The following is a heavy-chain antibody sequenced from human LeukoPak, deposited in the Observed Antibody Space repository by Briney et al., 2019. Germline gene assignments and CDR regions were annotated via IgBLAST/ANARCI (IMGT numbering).Heavy chain of an antibody. CDR1: GYTFTSYD. CDR2: MNPHSGNT. V-gene: IGHV1-8*03. D-gene: IGHD2-15*01. CDR3: ARGPARYCSGGSCRKPNWFDP. J-gene: IGHJ5*02. Sequence: ASVKVSCRASGYTFTSYDINWVRQATGQGLEWIGWMNPHSGNTGYAQKFQGRVTITRNTSISTAYMELSSRRSEDTAVYYCARGPARYCSGGSCRKPNWFDPWGQGTLVTVSS.